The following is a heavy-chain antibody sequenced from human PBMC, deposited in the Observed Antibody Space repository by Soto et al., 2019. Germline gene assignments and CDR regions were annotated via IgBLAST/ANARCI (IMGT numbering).Heavy chain of an antibody. V-gene: IGHV6-1*01. Sequence: SLSLTCAIPGDRVSSNSASWNSIKPPPSNGLERLGSTYYRSNYYNVYTLSVKSRVTINADTSKNQLSLQLNSVTSDATSVYYCALCMSTGWPIDHWGQGILVTVSS. CDR2: TYYRSNYYN. CDR3: ALCMSTGWPIDH. J-gene: IGHJ4*02. CDR1: GDRVSSNSAS. D-gene: IGHD6-19*01.